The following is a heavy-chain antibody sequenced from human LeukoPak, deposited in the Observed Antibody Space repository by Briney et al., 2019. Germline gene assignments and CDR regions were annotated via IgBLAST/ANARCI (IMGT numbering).Heavy chain of an antibody. Sequence: GGSLRLSCAAPGFIFTNYAMARVRQTPRKGLEWVSTIHNSGGGYSTYYADSVRGRFTVSRDNSDNTLFLQMYNLRAEDTAIYYCATHQARGSHSKFDYWGQGTLVTVSS. V-gene: IGHV3-23*01. CDR3: ATHQARGSHSKFDY. CDR1: GFIFTNYA. CDR2: IHNSGGGYST. D-gene: IGHD1-26*01. J-gene: IGHJ4*02.